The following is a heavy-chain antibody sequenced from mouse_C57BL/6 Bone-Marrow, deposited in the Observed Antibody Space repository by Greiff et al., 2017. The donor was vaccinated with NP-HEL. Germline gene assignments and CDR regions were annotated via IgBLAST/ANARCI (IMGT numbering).Heavy chain of an antibody. Sequence: EVQGVESGGGLVQPGGSLKLSCAASGFTFSDYYMYWVRQTPEKRLEWVAYISNGGGSTYYPDTVKGRFTISRDNAKNTLYLQMSRLKSEDTAMYYCARERGNWYFDVWGTGTTVTVSS. CDR2: ISNGGGST. CDR3: ARERGNWYFDV. V-gene: IGHV5-12*01. J-gene: IGHJ1*03. CDR1: GFTFSDYY.